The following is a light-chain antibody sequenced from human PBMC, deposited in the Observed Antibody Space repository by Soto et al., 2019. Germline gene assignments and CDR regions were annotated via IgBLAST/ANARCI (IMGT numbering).Light chain of an antibody. CDR3: GTWDSSLSARV. Sequence: QSVLTQPPSVSAAPGQTVTISCSGSSSNIGSNYVSWYQQLPETAPKLLIYDNDKRPSGIPDRFSGSKSGTSATLDITGLQTGDEADYYCGTWDSSLSARVFGGGTKLTVL. J-gene: IGLJ3*02. CDR1: SSNIGSNY. CDR2: DND. V-gene: IGLV1-51*01.